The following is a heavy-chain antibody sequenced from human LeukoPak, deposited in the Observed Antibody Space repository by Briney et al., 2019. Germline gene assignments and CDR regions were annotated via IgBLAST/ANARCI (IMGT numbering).Heavy chain of an antibody. CDR1: GFTFSNYW. J-gene: IGHJ4*02. CDR3: ASGELDSLYYFDF. CDR2: IHTDGIST. Sequence: GGSLRLSCAASGFTFSNYWMHWVRQAPGKGLVWVSRIHTDGISTTYADSVKGRSTISRDNAKNTLYLQMNSLRAEDTAVYYCASGELDSLYYFDFWGQGTLVTVSS. D-gene: IGHD1-1*01. V-gene: IGHV3-74*01.